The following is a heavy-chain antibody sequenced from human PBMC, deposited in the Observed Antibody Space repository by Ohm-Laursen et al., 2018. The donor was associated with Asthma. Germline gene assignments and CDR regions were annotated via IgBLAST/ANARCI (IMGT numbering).Heavy chain of an antibody. J-gene: IGHJ4*02. CDR1: GDSISSSYW. CDR2: IYPSGST. D-gene: IGHD1-1*01. V-gene: IGHV4-4*02. Sequence: SETLSLTCSVSGDSISSSYWWSWVRQPPGKGLEWIGEIYPSGSTNYNPSLKSRVTISGDTSKNQFSLNLSFVTAADTAMYYCARGPMHDYYFDTWGQGTLVTVSS. CDR3: ARGPMHDYYFDT.